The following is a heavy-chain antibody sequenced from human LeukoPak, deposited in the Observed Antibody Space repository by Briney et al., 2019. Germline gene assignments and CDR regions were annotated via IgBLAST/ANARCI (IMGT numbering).Heavy chain of an antibody. V-gene: IGHV4-59*12. Sequence: SETLSLTCTVSGGSITNYYWSWIRQPPGKGLEWIGYIYYSGSASYNPSLKSRVTISVDTSKNQFSLKLSSVTAADTAVYYCARGAAAGKLDYWGQGTLVTVSS. CDR3: ARGAAAGKLDY. CDR2: IYYSGSA. CDR1: GGSITNYY. J-gene: IGHJ4*02. D-gene: IGHD6-13*01.